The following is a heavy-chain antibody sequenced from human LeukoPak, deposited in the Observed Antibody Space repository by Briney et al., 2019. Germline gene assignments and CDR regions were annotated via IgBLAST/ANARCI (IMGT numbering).Heavy chain of an antibody. V-gene: IGHV4-34*01. Sequence: PSETLSLTCAVYGGSFSGYYWSWIRQPPGKGLEWIGEINHTGSTNYNPSLKSRVTISVDTSKNQFSLKLSSVTAADTAVYYCAHEEGFNVAGVFDYWGQGTLVTVSS. J-gene: IGHJ4*02. CDR1: GGSFSGYY. CDR3: AHEEGFNVAGVFDY. CDR2: INHTGST. D-gene: IGHD6-19*01.